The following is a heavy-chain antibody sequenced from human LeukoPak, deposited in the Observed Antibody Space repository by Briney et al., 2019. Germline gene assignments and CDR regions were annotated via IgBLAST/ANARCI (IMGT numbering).Heavy chain of an antibody. CDR3: ARRVMGEYFDY. CDR1: GYSFTSYY. Sequence: GASVKVSCKASGYSFTSYYMHWVRQAPGQGLEWMGIINPSGGSTSYAQKFQGRVTMTRDMSTSTVYMELSSLRSEDTAVYYCARRVMGEYFDYWGQGTLVTVSS. J-gene: IGHJ4*02. V-gene: IGHV1-46*01. CDR2: INPSGGST. D-gene: IGHD3-16*01.